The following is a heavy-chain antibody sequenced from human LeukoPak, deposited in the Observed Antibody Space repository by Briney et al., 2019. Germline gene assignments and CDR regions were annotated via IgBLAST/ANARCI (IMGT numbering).Heavy chain of an antibody. CDR1: GFTFSSYG. Sequence: PGGSLRLSCAASGFTFSSYGMHWVRQAPGKGLEWVAFIRYDGSNKYYADSVKGRFTISRDNSKNTLYLQMNSLRAEDTAVYYCAKRGYCSSTSCYHRYYTDVWGKGTTVTISS. V-gene: IGHV3-30*02. D-gene: IGHD2-2*01. CDR3: AKRGYCSSTSCYHRYYTDV. CDR2: IRYDGSNK. J-gene: IGHJ6*03.